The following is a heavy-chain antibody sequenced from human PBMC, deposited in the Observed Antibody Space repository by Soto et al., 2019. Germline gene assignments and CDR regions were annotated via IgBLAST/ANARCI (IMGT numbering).Heavy chain of an antibody. CDR2: IIPMFDTP. CDR3: ARSGGLDRDFNY. V-gene: IGHV1-69*12. D-gene: IGHD2-15*01. Sequence: QVQLVQSGAEVKKPGSSVKVSCKASGGTFSSDSFSWVRQAPGQGLEWMGGIIPMFDTPIYAQKFHDRVTITADESTSTAYMQLSSLRSGDTAVHYCARSGGLDRDFNYWGQGSLVTVSS. J-gene: IGHJ4*02. CDR1: GGTFSSDS.